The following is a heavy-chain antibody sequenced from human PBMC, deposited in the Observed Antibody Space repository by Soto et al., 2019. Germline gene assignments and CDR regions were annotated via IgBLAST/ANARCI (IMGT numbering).Heavy chain of an antibody. V-gene: IGHV4-59*01. CDR3: AKNYGNAFDI. Sequence: SETMSVTCTVAGGYISSYYWSWIRQPPGKGLEWIGYIYYSGSTNYNPSLKSRVTISVDTSKNQFSLKLSSVTAADTAVYYCAKNYGNAFDIWGQGTMVTVS. CDR1: GGYISSYY. J-gene: IGHJ3*02. D-gene: IGHD3-10*01. CDR2: IYYSGST.